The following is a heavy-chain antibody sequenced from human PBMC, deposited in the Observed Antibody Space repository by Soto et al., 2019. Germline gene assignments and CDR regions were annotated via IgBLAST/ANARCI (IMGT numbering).Heavy chain of an antibody. J-gene: IGHJ6*02. D-gene: IGHD3-22*01. V-gene: IGHV4-39*07. CDR1: GGSISSSSYY. CDR2: IYYSGST. Sequence: PSETLSLTCTVSGGSISSSSYYWGWIRQPPGKGLEWIGSIYYSGSTYYNPSLKSRVTISVDTSKNQFSLKLSSVTAADTAVYYCARVGTEYYYDSSGKEGIYYYYYGMDVWGQGTTVTVSS. CDR3: ARVGTEYYYDSSGKEGIYYYYYGMDV.